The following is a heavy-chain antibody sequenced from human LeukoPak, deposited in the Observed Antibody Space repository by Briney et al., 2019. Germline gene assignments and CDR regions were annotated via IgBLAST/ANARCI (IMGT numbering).Heavy chain of an antibody. Sequence: ASMKVSCKASGYTFTNYGFSWVRQAPGQGLEWMGWIGAYNVKTNYAQKFQGRVTMTTDTSTSTAYMELRSLIPDDTAVYYCARDYCSGGSCQSGMLDYWGQGTLVTVSS. D-gene: IGHD2-15*01. CDR2: IGAYNVKT. CDR1: GYTFTNYG. J-gene: IGHJ4*02. CDR3: ARDYCSGGSCQSGMLDY. V-gene: IGHV1-18*01.